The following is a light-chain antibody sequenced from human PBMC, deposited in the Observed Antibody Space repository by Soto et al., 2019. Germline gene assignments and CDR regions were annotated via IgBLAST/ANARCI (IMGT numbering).Light chain of an antibody. CDR2: DAS. CDR3: QQTYSNFVS. CDR1: QTISTC. J-gene: IGKJ4*01. V-gene: IGKV1-39*01. Sequence: DIQMTQSPSSLSASVGDRVTITCRSSQTISTCLQWFHQKPGKAPNLLIYDASSLQTGVPSRFSGSGSGTDFTLTISSLQPEDFGTYYCQQTYSNFVSFGGGTRVEMK.